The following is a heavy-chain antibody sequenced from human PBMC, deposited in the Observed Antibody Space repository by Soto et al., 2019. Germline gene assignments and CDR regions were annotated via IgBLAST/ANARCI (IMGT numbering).Heavy chain of an antibody. D-gene: IGHD3-22*01. J-gene: IGHJ3*02. CDR1: CVSISSSSYY. Sequence: SETLSLTCTVPCVSISSSSYYLCWIHQPPWNGLDLIGYIYYSGSTNYNPSLKSRVTISVDTSKNQFSLKLSSVTAADTAVYYCASFYYDSSGYLLDRGAFDIWGQGTMVTVSS. CDR3: ASFYYDSSGYLLDRGAFDI. CDR2: IYYSGST. V-gene: IGHV4-61*01.